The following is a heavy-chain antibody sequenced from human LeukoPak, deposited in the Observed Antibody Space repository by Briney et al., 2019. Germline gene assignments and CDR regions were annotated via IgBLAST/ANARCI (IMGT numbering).Heavy chain of an antibody. J-gene: IGHJ1*01. Sequence: GGSLRLSCAASGFTSSDYSMNWVRQAPGKGLEWVSSISRSSRHVYYAGSVKGRFTISRDSAKNSLYLQMNSLRAEGMAVYFCVRDLMGSGSTTAYLHHWGQGTLVTVSS. CDR3: VRDLMGSGSTTAYLHH. CDR1: GFTSSDYS. V-gene: IGHV3-21*01. CDR2: ISRSSRHV. D-gene: IGHD1-1*01.